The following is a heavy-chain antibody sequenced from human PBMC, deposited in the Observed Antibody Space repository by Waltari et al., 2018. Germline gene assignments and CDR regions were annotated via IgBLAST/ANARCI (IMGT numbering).Heavy chain of an antibody. J-gene: IGHJ4*02. CDR2: ISGSGGST. CDR3: AKVSDTAMANFDY. CDR1: GGSFSGYY. D-gene: IGHD5-18*01. Sequence: VQLQQWGAGLLKPSETLSLTCAVYGGSFSGYYWSWIRQAPGKGLEWVSAISGSGGSTYYADSVKGRFTISRDNSKNTLYLQMNSLRAEDTAVYYCAKVSDTAMANFDYWGQGTLVIVSS. V-gene: IGHV3-23*01.